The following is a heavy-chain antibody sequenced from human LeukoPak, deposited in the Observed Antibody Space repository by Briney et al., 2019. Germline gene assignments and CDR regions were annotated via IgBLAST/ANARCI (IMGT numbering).Heavy chain of an antibody. Sequence: SGGSLRLSCAASGFTVSSNYMSWVRQAPGKGLEWVSVIYSGGSTYYADSVKGRFTISRDNSKNTLYLQMNSLRAEDTAVYHCARDRRDFWSGYHDYWGQGTLVTGSS. CDR2: IYSGGST. CDR1: GFTVSSNY. D-gene: IGHD3-3*01. J-gene: IGHJ4*02. V-gene: IGHV3-66*02. CDR3: ARDRRDFWSGYHDY.